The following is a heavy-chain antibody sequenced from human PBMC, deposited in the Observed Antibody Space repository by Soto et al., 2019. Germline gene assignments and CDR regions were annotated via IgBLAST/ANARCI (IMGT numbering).Heavy chain of an antibody. CDR3: AKVKYDSSGYYRNFDY. CDR2: IIPRFGTA. J-gene: IGHJ4*01. Sequence: SVKVSCKASGGTFSSYAISWVRQAPGQGLEWVGGIIPRFGTANYAQKFQGRVTITADESTSTAYMELSSLRSEDTAMYYCAKVKYDSSGYYRNFDYWGQGTLVTVSS. V-gene: IGHV1-69*13. D-gene: IGHD3-22*01. CDR1: GGTFSSYA.